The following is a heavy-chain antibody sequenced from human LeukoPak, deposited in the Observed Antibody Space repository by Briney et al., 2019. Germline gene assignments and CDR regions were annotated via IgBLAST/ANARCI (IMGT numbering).Heavy chain of an antibody. Sequence: GGSLRLSCAASGFTFSSYAMSWVRQAPGKGLEWVSAISGSGGSTYYADSVKGRFTISRDNSKNTLYLQMNSLRAEDTGVYYCARDRGWYHADSWGQGTLVTVSS. D-gene: IGHD6-19*01. CDR3: ARDRGWYHADS. CDR1: GFTFSSYA. CDR2: ISGSGGST. V-gene: IGHV3-23*01. J-gene: IGHJ4*02.